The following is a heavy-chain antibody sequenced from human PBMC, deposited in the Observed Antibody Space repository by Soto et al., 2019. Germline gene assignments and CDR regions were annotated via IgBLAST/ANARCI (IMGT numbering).Heavy chain of an antibody. V-gene: IGHV4-4*07. Sequence: SETLSLTCTVSGGSISSYYWSWIRQPAGKGLEWIGRIYTSGSTSYNPSLKSRVTMSVDTSKNQFSLKLSSVTAADTAVYYCARDLTMVRGVGFFDYWGQGTLVTVSS. CDR2: IYTSGST. D-gene: IGHD3-10*01. J-gene: IGHJ4*02. CDR1: GGSISSYY. CDR3: ARDLTMVRGVGFFDY.